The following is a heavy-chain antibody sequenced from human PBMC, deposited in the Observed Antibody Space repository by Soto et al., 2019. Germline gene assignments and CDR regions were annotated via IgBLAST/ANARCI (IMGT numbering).Heavy chain of an antibody. Sequence: SETLSLTCTVSGASITSNYWTWIRQPPGKGLEWIGYVYNSGSTNYNPSLKSRVTISEDTSKSQFSLKVNSMTAADTAVYYCARYRREAVAGYTLDNWGQGILVT. CDR3: ARYRREAVAGYTLDN. CDR1: GASITSNY. J-gene: IGHJ4*02. CDR2: VYNSGST. V-gene: IGHV4-59*01. D-gene: IGHD6-13*01.